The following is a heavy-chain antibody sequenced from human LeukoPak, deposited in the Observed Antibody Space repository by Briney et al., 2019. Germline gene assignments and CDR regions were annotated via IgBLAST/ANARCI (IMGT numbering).Heavy chain of an antibody. D-gene: IGHD3-16*01. CDR2: IIPIFGTA. CDR3: ARESFGVHNPGFDY. Sequence: SVKVSCKASGGTFSSYAISWVRQAPGQGLEWMGGIIPIFGTANYAQKFQGRVTITTNESTSTAYMELSSLRSEDTAVYYCARESFGVHNPGFDYWGQGTLVTVSS. V-gene: IGHV1-69*05. J-gene: IGHJ4*02. CDR1: GGTFSSYA.